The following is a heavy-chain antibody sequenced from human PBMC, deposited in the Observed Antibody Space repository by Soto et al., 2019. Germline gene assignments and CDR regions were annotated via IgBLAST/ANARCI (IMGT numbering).Heavy chain of an antibody. CDR1: GFTFSSYS. CDR3: ARDSTTGGYCSGGSCSDAFDI. V-gene: IGHV3-21*01. CDR2: ISSSSSYI. D-gene: IGHD2-15*01. Sequence: GGFLRLSCAASGFTFSSYSMNWVRQAPGKGLEWVSSISSSSSYIYYADSVKGRFTISRDNAKNSLYLQMNSLRAEDTAVYYCARDSTTGGYCSGGSCSDAFDIWGQGTMVTVSS. J-gene: IGHJ3*02.